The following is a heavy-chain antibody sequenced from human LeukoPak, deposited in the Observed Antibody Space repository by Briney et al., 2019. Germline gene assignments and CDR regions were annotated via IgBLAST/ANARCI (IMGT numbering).Heavy chain of an antibody. J-gene: IGHJ5*02. CDR1: GGSISNYY. CDR2: IYYSGST. D-gene: IGHD3-3*01. CDR3: ARHLPTEWRWFDP. Sequence: SETLSLTCTVSGGSISNYYWSWIRQPPGKGLEWIGYIYYSGSTNYNPSLKSRVTISVDTSENQFSLKLSSVTAADTAVYYCARHLPTEWRWFDPWGQGTLVTVSS. V-gene: IGHV4-59*01.